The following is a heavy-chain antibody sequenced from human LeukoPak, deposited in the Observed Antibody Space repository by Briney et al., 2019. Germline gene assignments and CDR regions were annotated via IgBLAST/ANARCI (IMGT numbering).Heavy chain of an antibody. V-gene: IGHV3-48*03. CDR3: VRTSRSISSDY. CDR2: ISSSGSTI. J-gene: IGHJ4*02. CDR1: GSTFSSYE. Sequence: PGGSLRLSCAASGSTFSSYEMNWVRQAPGKGLEWVSYISSSGSTIYYADSVKGRFTISRDNAKNSLYLQMNSLSVEDTAVYYCVRTSRSISSDYWGQGTLVTVSS. D-gene: IGHD6-13*01.